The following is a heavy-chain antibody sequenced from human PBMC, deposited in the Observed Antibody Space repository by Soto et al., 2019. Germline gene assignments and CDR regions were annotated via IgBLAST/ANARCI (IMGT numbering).Heavy chain of an antibody. D-gene: IGHD4-4*01. Sequence: SETLSLTCTVSGGSISSYYWSWIRQPPGKGLEWIGYIYHSGSTCYNPSLKSRVTISVDRSRNQFSLKLSSVTAADTAVYYCARGMTTVTTLDYWGQGTLVTISS. V-gene: IGHV4-59*12. CDR1: GGSISSYY. CDR3: ARGMTTVTTLDY. CDR2: IYHSGST. J-gene: IGHJ4*02.